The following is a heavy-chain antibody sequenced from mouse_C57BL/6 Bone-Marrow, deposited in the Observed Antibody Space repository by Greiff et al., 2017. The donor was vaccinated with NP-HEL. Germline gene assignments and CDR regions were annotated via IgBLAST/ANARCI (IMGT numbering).Heavy chain of an antibody. Sequence: EVHLVESGGDLVKPGGSLKLSCAASGFTFSSYGMSWVRQTPDKRLEWVATISSGGSYTYYPDSVKGRFTISRDNAKNTLYLQMSSLKSEDTAMYYCARHRSCYYFDYWGQGTTLTVSS. CDR1: GFTFSSYG. J-gene: IGHJ2*01. V-gene: IGHV5-6*01. CDR3: ARHRSCYYFDY. CDR2: ISSGGSYT.